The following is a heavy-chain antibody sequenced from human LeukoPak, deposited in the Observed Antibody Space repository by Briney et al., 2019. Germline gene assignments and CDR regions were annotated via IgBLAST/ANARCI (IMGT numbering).Heavy chain of an antibody. V-gene: IGHV3-48*04. Sequence: GGSLRLSCAASGFTFSSYSMNWVRQAPGKGLEWVSYISSSSSTIYYADSVKGRSTISRDNAKNSLYLQMNSLRAEDTAVYYCARDPLWFGEFLFDYWGQGTLVTVSS. CDR2: ISSSSSTI. CDR3: ARDPLWFGEFLFDY. J-gene: IGHJ4*02. D-gene: IGHD3-10*01. CDR1: GFTFSSYS.